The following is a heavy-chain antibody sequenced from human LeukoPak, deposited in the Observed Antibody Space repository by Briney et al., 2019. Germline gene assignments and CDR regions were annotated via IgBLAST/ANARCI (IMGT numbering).Heavy chain of an antibody. J-gene: IGHJ6*03. V-gene: IGHV4-30-4*07. Sequence: SQTLSLTCAVSGGSISSGGYSWSWIRQPPGKGLQWIGYIYYSGSTSYNPSLKSRVTISVDTSKKQFSLKLSSVTAADTAVYYCARGAEPYYDFWSGYYRDYYYYYMDVWGKGTTVTVSS. CDR2: IYYSGST. CDR1: GGSISSGGYS. CDR3: ARGAEPYYDFWSGYYRDYYYYYMDV. D-gene: IGHD3-3*01.